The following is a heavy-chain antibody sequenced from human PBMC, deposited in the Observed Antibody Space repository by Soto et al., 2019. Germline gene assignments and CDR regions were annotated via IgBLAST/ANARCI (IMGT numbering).Heavy chain of an antibody. CDR2: ISGSSHTT. D-gene: IGHD3-22*01. CDR3: TTDQLVGGITAYYYGMDV. V-gene: IGHV3-23*01. Sequence: GGSLRLSCAASGFTFDDYAMHWVRQAPGKGLEWVSGISGSSHTTCYADSVKGRFTISRDNFKNTLYLQMNSLKTEDTAVYYCTTDQLVGGITAYYYGMDVWGQGTTVTVSS. CDR1: GFTFDDYA. J-gene: IGHJ6*02.